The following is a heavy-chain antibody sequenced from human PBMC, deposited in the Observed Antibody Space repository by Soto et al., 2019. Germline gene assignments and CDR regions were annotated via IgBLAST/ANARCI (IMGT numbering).Heavy chain of an antibody. CDR1: GGSISPYY. Sequence: KTSETLSLTCSVSGGSISPYYWSWVRQPAGNGLEWIGRIFSSGNTNYNPSLKSRVTMSIDTSKNQFSLKLTSVTAADTAVYYCARGYDFSGHNASPSHAFDMWGLGTMVTVSS. V-gene: IGHV4-4*07. J-gene: IGHJ3*02. CDR2: IFSSGNT. D-gene: IGHD3-16*01. CDR3: ARGYDFSGHNASPSHAFDM.